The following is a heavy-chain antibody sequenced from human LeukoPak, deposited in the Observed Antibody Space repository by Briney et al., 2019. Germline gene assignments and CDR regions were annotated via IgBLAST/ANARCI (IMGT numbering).Heavy chain of an antibody. CDR3: ARVEGYYDYVWGSYRPTNTFDY. D-gene: IGHD3-16*02. J-gene: IGHJ4*02. CDR1: GYSISSGYY. V-gene: IGHV4-38-2*01. Sequence: SETLSLTCAVSGYSISSGYYWGWIRQPPGKGLEWIGSIYHSGSTYYNPSLKSRVTISVDTSKNQFSLKPSSVTAADTAVYYCARVEGYYDYVWGSYRPTNTFDYWGQGTLVTVSS. CDR2: IYHSGST.